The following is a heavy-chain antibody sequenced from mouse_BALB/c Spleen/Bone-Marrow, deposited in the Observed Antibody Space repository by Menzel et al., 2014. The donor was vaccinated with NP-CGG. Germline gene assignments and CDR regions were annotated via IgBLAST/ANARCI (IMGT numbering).Heavy chain of an antibody. CDR2: ISYDGNN. V-gene: IGHV3-6*02. CDR1: GYSITSGYY. Sequence: EVKLMESGPGLVKPSQSLSLTCSVTGYSITSGYYWNWIRQFPGNKLEWMGYISYDGNNNYNPSLKSRISITRDTSKNQFFLKLNSVTTEDTATYYCARRGYGNLDYWGQGTTLTVSS. D-gene: IGHD2-10*02. CDR3: ARRGYGNLDY. J-gene: IGHJ2*01.